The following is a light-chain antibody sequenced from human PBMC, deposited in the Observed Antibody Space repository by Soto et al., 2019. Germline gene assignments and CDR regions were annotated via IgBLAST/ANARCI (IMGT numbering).Light chain of an antibody. Sequence: DFEMTQSPSSLSAFFGDRVTMTFRASQSIGTFLSWYQQKSGRAPKLLIYAASSLQIGVPSRFSGSGSGTNFTLTISSLQPEDFATYFCQQNYDTPITFGQGTRLEIK. CDR2: AAS. J-gene: IGKJ5*01. CDR3: QQNYDTPIT. V-gene: IGKV1-39*01. CDR1: QSIGTF.